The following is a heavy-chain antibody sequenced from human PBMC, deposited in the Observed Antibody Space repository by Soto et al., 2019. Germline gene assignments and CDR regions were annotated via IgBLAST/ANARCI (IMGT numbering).Heavy chain of an antibody. J-gene: IGHJ4*02. D-gene: IGHD1-26*01. Sequence: SVKVSCKASGGTFSSYAISWVRQAPGQGLEWMGGIIPIFGTANYAQKFQGRVTITADESTSAAYMELSSLRSEDTAVYYCARGEHGSYLFDHWGQGTLVTVSS. CDR1: GGTFSSYA. CDR3: ARGEHGSYLFDH. CDR2: IIPIFGTA. V-gene: IGHV1-69*13.